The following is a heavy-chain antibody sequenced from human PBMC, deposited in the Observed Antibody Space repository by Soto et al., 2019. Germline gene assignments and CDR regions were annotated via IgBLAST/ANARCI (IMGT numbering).Heavy chain of an antibody. Sequence: GGSLRLSCAASGFTFSDYYMSWIRQAPGKGLEWVSYISSSGSTIYYADSVKGRFTISRDNAKNSLYLQMNRLRAEDTAVYYCARANDFWSGYYTIDAFDIWGQGKMVTVSS. J-gene: IGHJ3*02. D-gene: IGHD3-3*01. CDR3: ARANDFWSGYYTIDAFDI. CDR2: ISSSGSTI. CDR1: GFTFSDYY. V-gene: IGHV3-11*01.